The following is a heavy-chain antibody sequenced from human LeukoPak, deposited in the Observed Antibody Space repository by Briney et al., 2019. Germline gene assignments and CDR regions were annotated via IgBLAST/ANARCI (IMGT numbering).Heavy chain of an antibody. V-gene: IGHV1-18*01. CDR1: GYTFTSYG. Sequence: ASVKVSCKASGYTFTSYGISWVRQAPGQGLEWMGWISAYNGNANYAQKLQGRVTMTTDTSTSTAYMELRSLRSDDTAVYYCARGRSITIFGVVINPLGYWGQGTLVTVSS. CDR3: ARGRSITIFGVVINPLGY. J-gene: IGHJ4*02. D-gene: IGHD3-3*01. CDR2: ISAYNGNA.